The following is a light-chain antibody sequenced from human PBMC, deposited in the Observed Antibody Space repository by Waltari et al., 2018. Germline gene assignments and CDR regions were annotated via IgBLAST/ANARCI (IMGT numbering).Light chain of an antibody. CDR3: NSDTAVATQL. J-gene: IGLJ3*02. Sequence: DHQHPGKAPKVSIRDVFYRPPGVPNRFSGSKSGVTAYLSISGLPSEDDAYYYCNSDTAVATQLFGGGTKVTVL. CDR2: DVF. V-gene: IGLV2-14*04.